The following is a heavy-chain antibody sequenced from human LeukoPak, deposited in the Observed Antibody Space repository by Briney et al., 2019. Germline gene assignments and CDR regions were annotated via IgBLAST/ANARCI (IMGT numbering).Heavy chain of an antibody. CDR3: ARETYYYGSGSLEGFDP. Sequence: SETLSLTCTVSGGSISSYYWSWIRQPAGKGLEWIGRIYTSGSTNYNPSLKSRVTMSVDTSKNQFSLKRSSVTAADTAVYYCARETYYYGSGSLEGFDPWGQGTLVTVST. CDR2: IYTSGST. V-gene: IGHV4-4*07. D-gene: IGHD3-10*01. J-gene: IGHJ5*02. CDR1: GGSISSYY.